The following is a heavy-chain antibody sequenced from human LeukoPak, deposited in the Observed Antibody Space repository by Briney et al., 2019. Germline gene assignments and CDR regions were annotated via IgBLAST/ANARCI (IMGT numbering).Heavy chain of an antibody. J-gene: IGHJ4*02. V-gene: IGHV4-59*01. D-gene: IGHD6-6*01. CDR1: GGSISSYY. CDR2: IYYSGST. CDR3: ARRSLSSPFDY. Sequence: PSETLSLTCTVSGGSISSYYWSWIRQPPGKGLEWIGYIYYSGSTNYTPSLKSRVTISVDTSKNQFSLKLSSVTAADTAVYYCARRSLSSPFDYWGQGTLVTVSS.